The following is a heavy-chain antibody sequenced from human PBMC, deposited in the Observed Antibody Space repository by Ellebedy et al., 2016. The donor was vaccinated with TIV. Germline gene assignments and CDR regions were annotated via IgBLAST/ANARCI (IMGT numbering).Heavy chain of an antibody. J-gene: IGHJ6*02. CDR3: ASGRTTISTWHYYGLDV. D-gene: IGHD4-11*01. CDR2: IIPIFGTA. Sequence: AASVKVSCKASGGTFSIYAISWVRQAPGQGLEWMGGIIPIFGTANYAQKFQGRVTITADESTSTAYMELSSLRSEDTAVYYCASGRTTISTWHYYGLDVWGQGTTVTVSS. V-gene: IGHV1-69*13. CDR1: GGTFSIYA.